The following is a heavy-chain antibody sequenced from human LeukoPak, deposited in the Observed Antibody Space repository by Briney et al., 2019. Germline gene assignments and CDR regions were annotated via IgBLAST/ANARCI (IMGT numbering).Heavy chain of an antibody. CDR3: ARDPKYSNSWFFDY. CDR2: VWYDGSNK. CDR1: GFAFSRSG. J-gene: IGHJ4*02. D-gene: IGHD6-13*01. V-gene: IGHV3-33*01. Sequence: GGSLRLSCAASGFAFSRSGMHWVRQAPGKGLEWVAVVWYDGSNKHYADSVKGRFTISRDNSNNTLYLQMNSQRAEDTAVYYCARDPKYSNSWFFDYWGQGTLVTVSS.